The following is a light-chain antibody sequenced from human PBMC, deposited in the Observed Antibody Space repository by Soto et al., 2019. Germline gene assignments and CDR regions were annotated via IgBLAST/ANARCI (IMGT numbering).Light chain of an antibody. CDR1: QSVSSSY. CDR3: QQYGSSPRT. CDR2: GAS. J-gene: IGKJ1*01. V-gene: IGKV3-20*01. Sequence: EIVLTQSPGTLSLSPGERATLSCRASQSVSSSYLAWYQQKPVQAPRLLIYGASSRATGIPDRFSGSGSGTDFTLTISRLEPEDFAVYYCQQYGSSPRTFGQ.